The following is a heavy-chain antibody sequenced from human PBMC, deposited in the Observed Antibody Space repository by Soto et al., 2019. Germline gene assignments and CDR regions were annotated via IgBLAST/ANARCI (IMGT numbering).Heavy chain of an antibody. CDR2: IYSGGAT. J-gene: IGHJ4*02. D-gene: IGHD2-2*01. V-gene: IGHV3-66*02. Sequence: GGSLSLSSAAAGFSVSPSHISWVRPAPGKGLEWVSVIYSGGATHYAVSVKGRLIISRDNSKNTLYLQMNSLRAEDTAVYYCANWGGRSSTTFFSGPFDYWGQGTLVTVSS. CDR3: ANWGGRSSTTFFSGPFDY. CDR1: GFSVSPSH.